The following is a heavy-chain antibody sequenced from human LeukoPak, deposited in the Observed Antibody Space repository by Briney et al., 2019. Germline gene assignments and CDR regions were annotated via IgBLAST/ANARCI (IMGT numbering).Heavy chain of an antibody. D-gene: IGHD3-10*01. CDR1: GGSISSYY. CDR2: IYYSGST. V-gene: IGHV4-59*12. CDR3: ARMYYYGSGSDYLNWFDP. J-gene: IGHJ5*02. Sequence: SETLSLTCTVSGGSISSYYWSWIRQPPGKGLEWIGYIYYSGSTYYNPSLKSRVTISVDTSKNQFSLKLSSVTAADTAIYFCARMYYYGSGSDYLNWFDPWGQGTLVTVSS.